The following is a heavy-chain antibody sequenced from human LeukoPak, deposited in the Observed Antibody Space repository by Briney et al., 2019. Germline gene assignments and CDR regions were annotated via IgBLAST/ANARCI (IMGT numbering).Heavy chain of an antibody. V-gene: IGHV3-23*01. CDR1: GFTFNTYA. D-gene: IGHD2-15*01. CDR2: ISGSGGST. J-gene: IGHJ4*02. Sequence: GGSLRLSYAASGFTFNTYAMSWVRQAPGKGLEWVSAISGSGGSTYNADSVKGRFTISRDNSKNTLYLQIHSLRAEDTAVYYCAKGKGSSSSSIDWWGQGTLVTVSS. CDR3: AKGKGSSSSSIDW.